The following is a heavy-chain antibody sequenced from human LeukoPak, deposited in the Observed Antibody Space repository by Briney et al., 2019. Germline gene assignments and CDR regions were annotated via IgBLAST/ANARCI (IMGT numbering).Heavy chain of an antibody. J-gene: IGHJ5*02. CDR3: ARSGYYYGSGNIWFDP. D-gene: IGHD3-10*01. V-gene: IGHV4-31*03. Sequence: SETLSLTCTVSGGSISSGGYYWSWIRQHPGKGLEWIGYIYYSGSTYYNPSLKSRVTISVDTSKNQFSLKLSSVTAADTAVYYCARSGYYYGSGNIWFDPWGQETLVTVSS. CDR2: IYYSGST. CDR1: GGSISSGGYY.